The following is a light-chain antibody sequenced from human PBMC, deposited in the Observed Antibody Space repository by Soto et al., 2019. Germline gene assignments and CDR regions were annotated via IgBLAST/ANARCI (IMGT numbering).Light chain of an antibody. CDR3: SSYAGSTYV. J-gene: IGLJ1*01. CDR2: EVS. Sequence: QSALTQPASVSGSPGQSITISCTGTSSDVGGYNYVSWYQQHPGKAPKLLTYEVSKRPSGVPDRFSGSKSGTTASLTVSGLQAEDEADYYCSSYAGSTYVFGTGTKLTVL. CDR1: SSDVGGYNY. V-gene: IGLV2-8*01.